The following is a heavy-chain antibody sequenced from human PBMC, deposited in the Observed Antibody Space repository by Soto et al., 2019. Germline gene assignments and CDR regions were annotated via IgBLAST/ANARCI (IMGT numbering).Heavy chain of an antibody. CDR3: ARDLHYDFWSGYRGWFDP. D-gene: IGHD3-3*01. J-gene: IGHJ5*02. Sequence: PSQTLSLTCAISGDSVSSNSAAWNWIRQSPSRGLEWLGRTYYRSKWYNDYAVSVKSRITINPDTSKNQFSLQLNSVTPEDTAAYYCARDLHYDFWSGYRGWFDPWGQGTLVTVSS. CDR2: TYYRSKWYN. V-gene: IGHV6-1*01. CDR1: GDSVSSNSAA.